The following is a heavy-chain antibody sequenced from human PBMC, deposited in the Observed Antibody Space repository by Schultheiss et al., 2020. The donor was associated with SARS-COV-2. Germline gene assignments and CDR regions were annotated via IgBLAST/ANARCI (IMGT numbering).Heavy chain of an antibody. D-gene: IGHD3-10*01. CDR1: GYTFTGYG. Sequence: ASVKVSCMTSGYTFTGYGISWVRQAPGQGLEWMGWISGQNGNTNYAQKFQERVTVTTDTSTSTAYMELRSLTSDDTAVYYCARGHPGDYWGQGTPVTVSS. CDR2: ISGQNGNT. J-gene: IGHJ4*02. CDR3: ARGHPGDY. V-gene: IGHV1-18*01.